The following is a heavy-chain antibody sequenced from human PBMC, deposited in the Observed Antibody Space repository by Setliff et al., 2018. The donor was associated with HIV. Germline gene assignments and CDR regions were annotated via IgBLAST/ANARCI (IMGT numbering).Heavy chain of an antibody. D-gene: IGHD5-18*01. CDR2: LGVRGDT. J-gene: IGHJ6*03. CDR3: LRGSIQVPGLDHMDV. V-gene: IGHV3-13*01. Sequence: PGGSLRLSCVVSGFTLRSYDMYWVRQAPGKGLEWVSGLGVRGDTYYTGSVKGRFAISRESAKNSLHLQMSNLRPEDTGVYYCLRGSIQVPGLDHMDVCGKGTTVTVSS. CDR1: GFTLRSYD.